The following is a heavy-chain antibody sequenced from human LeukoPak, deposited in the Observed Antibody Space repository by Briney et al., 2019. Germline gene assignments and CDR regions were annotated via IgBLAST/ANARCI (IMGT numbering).Heavy chain of an antibody. CDR3: ANDLPGKVWFDS. Sequence: PGGSLRLSCAASGFSFSNYAMTWARQAPGKGLEWVSSISGSGTSTYYADSVKGRFTISRDNSKNTVYLQMNSLRVEDTAVYYCANDLPGKVWFDSWGPGTLVIVSS. CDR1: GFSFSNYA. D-gene: IGHD1-14*01. V-gene: IGHV3-23*01. CDR2: ISGSGTST. J-gene: IGHJ5*01.